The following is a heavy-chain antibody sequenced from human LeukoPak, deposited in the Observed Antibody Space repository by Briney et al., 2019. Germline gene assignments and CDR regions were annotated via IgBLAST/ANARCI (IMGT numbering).Heavy chain of an antibody. J-gene: IGHJ4*02. CDR2: TYYSGES. V-gene: IGHV4-30-4*01. CDR3: ARVGFYDFRFDF. D-gene: IGHD3-3*01. Sequence: SETLSLTCTVSGDSISSGHYYWSWLRQPPGKGLEWIGYTYYSGESYYSPSLKSRVSISRDTSKQFSLRLTSVTAADTAVYFCARVGFYDFRFDFWGQGTLATVSS. CDR1: GDSISSGHYY.